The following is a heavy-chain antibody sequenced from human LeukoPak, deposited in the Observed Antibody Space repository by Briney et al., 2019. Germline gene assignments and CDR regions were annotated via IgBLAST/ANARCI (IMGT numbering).Heavy chain of an antibody. Sequence: SQTLSLTCTVSGGSISSGSYCWSWIRQSAGKGLEWIGRVYTSGSTNYNPSLESRVTISVDTSKNQFSLKLSSVTAADTAVYYCARDRYYYDSSGYYYDFRAFDIWGQGTMVTVSS. J-gene: IGHJ3*02. CDR3: ARDRYYYDSSGYYYDFRAFDI. V-gene: IGHV4-61*02. CDR2: VYTSGST. D-gene: IGHD3-22*01. CDR1: GGSISSGSYC.